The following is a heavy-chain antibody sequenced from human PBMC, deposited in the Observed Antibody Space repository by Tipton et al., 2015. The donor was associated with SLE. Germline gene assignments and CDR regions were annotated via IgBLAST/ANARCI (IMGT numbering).Heavy chain of an antibody. V-gene: IGHV4-39*07. CDR3: ARAGGDSSGYYLYYYYGMDV. CDR1: GDSIAGSSYY. CDR2: IYYSGNT. J-gene: IGHJ6*02. D-gene: IGHD3-22*01. Sequence: TLSLTCSVSGDSIAGSSYYWGWIRQSPGKGLEWIGSIYYSGNTNYNPSLKSRVTISVDTSKNQFSLKLSSVTAADTAVYYCARAGGDSSGYYLYYYYGMDVWGQGTTVTVSS.